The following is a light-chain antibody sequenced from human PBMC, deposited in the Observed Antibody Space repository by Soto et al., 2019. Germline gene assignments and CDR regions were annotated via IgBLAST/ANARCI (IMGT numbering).Light chain of an antibody. CDR1: QSVGSSN. CDR2: GAS. J-gene: IGKJ4*01. V-gene: IGKV3-20*01. Sequence: EIVMTQSPATLSVSPGERATLSCRASQSVGSSNLAWYQQKPGQAPRLLIYGASSRATGIPDRFSGSGSGTDFTLTISRLEPEDFAVYYCQQYGVSQGPSGGGTKLDIK. CDR3: QQYGVSQGP.